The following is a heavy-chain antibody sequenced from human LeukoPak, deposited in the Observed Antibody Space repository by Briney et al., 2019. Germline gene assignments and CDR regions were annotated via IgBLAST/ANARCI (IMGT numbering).Heavy chain of an antibody. Sequence: SETLSLTCTVSGGSILNSTYYWAWIRQPPGKGLEWIATIFYNGNTHYNPSLKSRVTMSVDTVKNQFSLNLNSVTAADTAVYYCATSVTRRRLDWFIDLWGRGTLVSVSS. CDR1: GGSILNSTYY. D-gene: IGHD4-17*01. J-gene: IGHJ2*01. CDR2: IFYNGNT. CDR3: ATSVTRRRLDWFIDL. V-gene: IGHV4-39*01.